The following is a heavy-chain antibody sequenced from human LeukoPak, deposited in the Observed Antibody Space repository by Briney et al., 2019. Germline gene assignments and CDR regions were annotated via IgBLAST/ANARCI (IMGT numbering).Heavy chain of an antibody. Sequence: GGSLRLSCAASGFTFSSYGMHWVRQAPGKGLEWEAFIRYDGSNKYYADSVKGRFTISRDNSKNALYLQMNSLRAEDTAVYYCAKSSRPGYNWNGGDYWGQGTLVTVSS. J-gene: IGHJ4*02. CDR3: AKSSRPGYNWNGGDY. D-gene: IGHD1-1*01. CDR1: GFTFSSYG. CDR2: IRYDGSNK. V-gene: IGHV3-30*02.